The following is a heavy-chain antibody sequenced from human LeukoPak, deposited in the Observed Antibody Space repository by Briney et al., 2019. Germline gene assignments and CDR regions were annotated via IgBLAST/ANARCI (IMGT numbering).Heavy chain of an antibody. CDR1: GFTFSAYS. J-gene: IGHJ3*02. Sequence: GGSLRLSCAASGFTFSAYSMNWVRQAAGKGLEWVSSISSSSSYVYYADSVKGRLTISRDNAQTSLYLQMNSLRAEDTAVYYCAREGYYYGFDIWGQGTVVTVCS. CDR3: AREGYYYGFDI. V-gene: IGHV3-21*01. D-gene: IGHD3-10*01. CDR2: ISSSSSYV.